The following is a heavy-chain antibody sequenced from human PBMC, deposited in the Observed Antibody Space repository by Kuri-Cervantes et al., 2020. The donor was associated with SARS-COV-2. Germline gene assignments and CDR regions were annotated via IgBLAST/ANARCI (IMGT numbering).Heavy chain of an antibody. CDR3: AKDFPPRFGELLFAYNYYYYGTDV. D-gene: IGHD3-10*01. Sequence: GESLKISCAASGFTFSSYAMHWVRQAPGKGLEWVAVISYDGSNKYYADSVKGRFTISRDNSKNTLYLQMNSLRAEDTAVYYCAKDFPPRFGELLFAYNYYYYGTDVWGQGTTVTVSS. CDR2: ISYDGSNK. J-gene: IGHJ6*02. V-gene: IGHV3-30*04. CDR1: GFTFSSYA.